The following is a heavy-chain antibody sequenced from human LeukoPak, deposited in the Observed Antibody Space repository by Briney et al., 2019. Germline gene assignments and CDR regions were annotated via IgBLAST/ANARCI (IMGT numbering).Heavy chain of an antibody. J-gene: IGHJ6*02. CDR2: ISYDGSNK. CDR1: GFTFSSYA. Sequence: GRSLRLSCAASGFTFSSYAMHWVRQAPGKGLEWVAVISYDGSNKYYADSVKGRFTISRDNSKNTLYLQMNSLRAEDTAVYYCARVGDSGAVAHGMDVWGQGTTVTVPS. D-gene: IGHD6-19*01. CDR3: ARVGDSGAVAHGMDV. V-gene: IGHV3-30-3*01.